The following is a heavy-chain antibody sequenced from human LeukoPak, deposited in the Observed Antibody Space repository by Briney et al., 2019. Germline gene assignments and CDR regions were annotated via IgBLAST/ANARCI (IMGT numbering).Heavy chain of an antibody. D-gene: IGHD3-3*01. V-gene: IGHV4-59*01. J-gene: IGHJ4*02. Sequence: SETLSLTCTVSGGSISSYYWSWIRQPPGKGLEWIGYIYCSGSTNYNPSLKSRVTISVDTSKNQFSLKLSSVTAADTAVYYCAREVFWSGYYTDWGQGTLVTVSS. CDR1: GGSISSYY. CDR3: AREVFWSGYYTD. CDR2: IYCSGST.